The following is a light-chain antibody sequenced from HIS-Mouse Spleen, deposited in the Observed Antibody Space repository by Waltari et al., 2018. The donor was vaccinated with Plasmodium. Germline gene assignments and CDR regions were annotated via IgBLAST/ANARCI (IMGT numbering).Light chain of an antibody. Sequence: EIVMTQHPATLSVYPGERATLSCRASQSVSSNLAWYQQKPGQAPRLLIYGASTRATGIPARFSGSGSGTEFTLTISSMQSEDFAVYYCQQYNNWPYTFGQGTKLEIK. CDR1: QSVSSN. V-gene: IGKV3-15*01. CDR2: GAS. CDR3: QQYNNWPYT. J-gene: IGKJ2*01.